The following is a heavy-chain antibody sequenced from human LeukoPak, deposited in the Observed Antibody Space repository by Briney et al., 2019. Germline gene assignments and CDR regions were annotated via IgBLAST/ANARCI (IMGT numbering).Heavy chain of an antibody. CDR3: AKDNVRYYDSSGYYQQSLAFDY. CDR2: IRYDGSNK. D-gene: IGHD3-22*01. V-gene: IGHV3-30*02. J-gene: IGHJ4*02. Sequence: GGSLRLSCAASGFTFSSYGMHWVRQAPGKGLEWVAFIRYDGSNKYYADSVKGRFTISRDNSKNTLYLQMNSLRAEDTAVYYCAKDNVRYYDSSGYYQQSLAFDYWGQGTLVTVSS. CDR1: GFTFSSYG.